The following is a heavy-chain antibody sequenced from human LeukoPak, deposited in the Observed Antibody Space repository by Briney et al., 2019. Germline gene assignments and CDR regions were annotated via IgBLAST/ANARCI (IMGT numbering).Heavy chain of an antibody. J-gene: IGHJ4*02. CDR1: GYSFTSYW. V-gene: IGHV5-51*01. CDR3: ARSSLAYCGGDCYSGFYY. D-gene: IGHD2-21*02. CDR2: IYPGDSDT. Sequence: GESLKISCKGSGYSFTSYWIGWVRQMPGKGLEWMGIIYPGDSDTRYSPSFQGQVTISADKSISTAYLQWSSQKASDTAMYYRARSSLAYCGGDCYSGFYYWGQGTLVTVSS.